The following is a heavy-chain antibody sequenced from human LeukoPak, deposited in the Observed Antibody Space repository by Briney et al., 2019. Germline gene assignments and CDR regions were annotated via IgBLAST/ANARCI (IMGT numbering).Heavy chain of an antibody. CDR2: IWYDGSNK. D-gene: IGHD6-13*01. CDR3: ARDGPVIAAAGTPLDY. Sequence: GGSLRLSCAASGVTFSSYGMHWVRQAPGKGLEWVAVIWYDGSNKYYADSVKGRFTISRDNSKNTMYLQMNSLRAEDTAVYYCARDGPVIAAAGTPLDYWGQGTLVTVSS. V-gene: IGHV3-33*01. J-gene: IGHJ4*02. CDR1: GVTFSSYG.